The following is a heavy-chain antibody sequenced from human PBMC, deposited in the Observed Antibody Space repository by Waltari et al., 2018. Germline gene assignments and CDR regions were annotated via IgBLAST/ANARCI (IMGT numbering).Heavy chain of an antibody. CDR2: IYHSGSN. CDR1: GYSISSGYY. Sequence: QVQLQESGPGLVKPSETLSLTCAVSGYSISSGYYWGWIRQPPGEGREWIGSIYHSGSNYYNPSLKSRVTISVDTSKNQFSLKLSSVTAADTAVYYWARYYGDYPNWFDPWGQGTLVTVSS. J-gene: IGHJ5*02. V-gene: IGHV4-38-2*01. CDR3: ARYYGDYPNWFDP. D-gene: IGHD4-17*01.